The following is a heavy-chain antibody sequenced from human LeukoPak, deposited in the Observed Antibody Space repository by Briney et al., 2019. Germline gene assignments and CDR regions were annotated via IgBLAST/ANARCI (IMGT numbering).Heavy chain of an antibody. D-gene: IGHD6-13*01. CDR2: IYYSGST. V-gene: IGHV4-39*01. J-gene: IGHJ4*02. CDR3: ARLAGIAAADD. Sequence: SETLSLTCTVSGGSISSSSYYWGWIRQPPGKGLEWIGSIYYSGSTYYNPSLKSRVTISVDTSKNQFSLKLSSVTAADTAVYYCARLAGIAAADDRGQGTLVTVSS. CDR1: GGSISSSSYY.